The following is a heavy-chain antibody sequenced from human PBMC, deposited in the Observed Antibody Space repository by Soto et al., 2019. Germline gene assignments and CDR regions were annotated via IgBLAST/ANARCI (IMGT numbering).Heavy chain of an antibody. CDR3: ARRHRAMEYYYYYGMDA. V-gene: IGHV4-59*08. Sequence: SETLSLTCSVSGGSISSSFWSWIRQPPGKELEWIGYISYSGSTTYNPSLKSRITLSVDTSKNQFSLRVASVTAADTAVYYCARRHRAMEYYYYYGMDAWGQGTTVTVS. CDR1: GGSISSSF. J-gene: IGHJ6*02. D-gene: IGHD5-18*01. CDR2: ISYSGST.